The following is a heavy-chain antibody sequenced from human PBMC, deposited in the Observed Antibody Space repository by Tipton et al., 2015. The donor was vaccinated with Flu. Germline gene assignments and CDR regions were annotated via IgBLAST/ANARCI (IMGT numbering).Heavy chain of an antibody. CDR1: GFTFSNYA. D-gene: IGHD1/OR15-1a*01. CDR2: ISYDGSNK. CDR3: ARWQQLDY. V-gene: IGHV3-30-3*01. Sequence: QVQLVQSGGGVVQPGRSLRLSCEASGFTFSNYAMHWVRQAPGKGLEWVAGISYDGSNKYYADSVKGRFTISRDNSKNTLYLQMNSLRAEDTAVYYCARWQQLDYWGQGTLVTVSS. J-gene: IGHJ4*02.